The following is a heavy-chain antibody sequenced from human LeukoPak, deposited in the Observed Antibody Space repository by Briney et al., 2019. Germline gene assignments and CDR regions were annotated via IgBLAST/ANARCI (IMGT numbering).Heavy chain of an antibody. J-gene: IGHJ6*03. CDR3: ARGNDGSGSPSYYFYYMDV. CDR1: GGTFSGYT. V-gene: IGHV1-69*13. Sequence: ASVKVSCKASGGTFSGYTISWVRQAPGQGLEWMGGIIPIFGTANYAQKFQGRVTITADESTSTAYMELSSLRSEDTAVYYCARGNDGSGSPSYYFYYMDVWGKGTTVTISS. CDR2: IIPIFGTA. D-gene: IGHD3-10*01.